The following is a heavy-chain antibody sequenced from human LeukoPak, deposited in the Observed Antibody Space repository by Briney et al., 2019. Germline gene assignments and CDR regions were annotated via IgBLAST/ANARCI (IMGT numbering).Heavy chain of an antibody. D-gene: IGHD6-6*01. CDR2: IYHGGSA. CDR1: GGSFSGYY. CDR3: ARGIVYSSSSVFPPFDY. J-gene: IGHJ4*02. Sequence: PSETLSLTCAVYGGSFSGYYWSWIRQPPGKGLEWIGNIYHGGSAYYNPSLKSRVTISVDTSKNQFSLKLSSMTAADTAVYYCARGIVYSSSSVFPPFDYWGQGTQVTVSS. V-gene: IGHV4-34*01.